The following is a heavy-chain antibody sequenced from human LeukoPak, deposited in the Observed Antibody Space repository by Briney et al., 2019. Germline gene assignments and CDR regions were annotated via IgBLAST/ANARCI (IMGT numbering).Heavy chain of an antibody. D-gene: IGHD6-13*01. J-gene: IGHJ6*03. CDR1: GGSFSNYA. CDR3: ARAGYSSYFHNYYMDV. CDR2: IIPIFGTA. V-gene: IGHV1-69*13. Sequence: GASVKVSCKASGGSFSNYAISWVRQAPGQGLEWMGGIIPIFGTANYAQKFQGRVTIIADESTSTAYMELSSLRSEDTAVYYCARAGYSSYFHNYYMDVWGKGTTVTVSS.